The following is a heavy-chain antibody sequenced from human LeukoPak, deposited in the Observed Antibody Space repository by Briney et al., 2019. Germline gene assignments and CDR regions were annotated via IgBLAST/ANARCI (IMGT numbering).Heavy chain of an antibody. CDR3: ARGTVVVAATYYYFGY. Sequence: ASVKVSCKASGYTFTCYYIHWVRQAPGQGLEWMGWINPNSGGTNYAQKFQGRVTMTRDTSISTAYMELSRLRSDDTAVYYCARGTVVVAATYYYFGYWGQRTLVTVSS. D-gene: IGHD2-15*01. J-gene: IGHJ4*02. CDR2: INPNSGGT. CDR1: GYTFTCYY. V-gene: IGHV1-2*02.